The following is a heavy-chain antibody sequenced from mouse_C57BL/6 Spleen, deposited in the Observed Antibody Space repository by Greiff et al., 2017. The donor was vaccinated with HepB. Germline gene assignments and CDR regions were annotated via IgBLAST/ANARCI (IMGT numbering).Heavy chain of an antibody. CDR1: GYTFSSSW. J-gene: IGHJ2*01. CDR3: ARGTVVFDY. CDR2: IYPGNGDT. V-gene: IGHV1-82*01. D-gene: IGHD1-1*01. Sequence: VQLQQSGPELVKPGASVKISCKASGYTFSSSWMNWVKQRPGKGREWIGRIYPGNGDTNYNGQFKGKATLTADKSSSTAYMQLSSLTSEDSAVYFCARGTVVFDYWGQGTTLTVSS.